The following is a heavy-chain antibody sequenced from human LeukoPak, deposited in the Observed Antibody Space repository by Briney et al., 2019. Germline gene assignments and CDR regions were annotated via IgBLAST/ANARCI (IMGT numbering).Heavy chain of an antibody. V-gene: IGHV5-51*01. J-gene: IGHJ4*02. CDR3: ARQGVPYYDILTGYYTRYFDY. D-gene: IGHD3-9*01. CDR1: GYSFTSYW. Sequence: GESLKISCKGSGYSFTSYWIGWVRQMPGKGLEWMGIIYPGDSDTRYSPSFQGQVTISADKSISTAYLQWSSLKASDTAMYYCARQGVPYYDILTGYYTRYFDYWGQGTQVTVSS. CDR2: IYPGDSDT.